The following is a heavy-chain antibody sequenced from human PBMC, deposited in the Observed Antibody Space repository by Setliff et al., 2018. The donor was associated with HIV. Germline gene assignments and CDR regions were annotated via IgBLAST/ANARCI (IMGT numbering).Heavy chain of an antibody. CDR2: VYYTGKT. V-gene: IGHV4-31*03. Sequence: SETLSLTCSVSGGSLISGGYYWSWIRQHPGKGLEWIGYVYYTGKTYYNPSLESRISMSVDTSKNQFSLKLSSVTAADTAVYYCARLDCSSSSGFVDYWGQGTLVTVSS. CDR1: GGSLISGGYY. CDR3: ARLDCSSSSGFVDY. D-gene: IGHD2-2*01. J-gene: IGHJ4*02.